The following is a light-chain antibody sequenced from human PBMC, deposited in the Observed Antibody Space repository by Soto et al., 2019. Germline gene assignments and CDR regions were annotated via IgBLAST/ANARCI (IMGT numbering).Light chain of an antibody. Sequence: QSVLTQPPSASGSPGQSVTISCTGTKDIGVYDFVSWYQHHPGKAPRLIIYEVVQRPSGVPDRFSGSKSGNTASLTVSGLQAADEADYFCKSYAGSNTYVFGSGTKVTVL. CDR2: EVV. CDR3: KSYAGSNTYV. CDR1: KDIGVYDF. J-gene: IGLJ1*01. V-gene: IGLV2-8*01.